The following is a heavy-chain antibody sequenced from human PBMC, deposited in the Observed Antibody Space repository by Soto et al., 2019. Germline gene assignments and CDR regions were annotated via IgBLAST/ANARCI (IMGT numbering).Heavy chain of an antibody. CDR1: GFTFSSYA. V-gene: IGHV3-23*01. Sequence: EVQLLESGGGLVQPGGSLRLSCAASGFTFSSYAMSWVRQAPGKGLEWVSAISGSGGSTYYADSVKGRFTISRDNSKNTLHLQMNSLRAEDTDVYYCAKGAHYYGSGSLQLIQMYYFDDWGQGTLVSVSS. CDR3: AKGAHYYGSGSLQLIQMYYFDD. D-gene: IGHD3-10*01. J-gene: IGHJ4*02. CDR2: ISGSGGST.